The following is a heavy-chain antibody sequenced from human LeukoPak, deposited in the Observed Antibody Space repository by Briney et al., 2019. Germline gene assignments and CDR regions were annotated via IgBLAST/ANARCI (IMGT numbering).Heavy chain of an antibody. CDR2: INHSGST. V-gene: IGHV4-34*01. CDR1: GGSFSGYY. CDR3: ARHLGWSDYYYYMDV. Sequence: SETLSLTCAVYGGSFSGYYWSWIRQPPGKGLEWIGEINHSGSTNYNPSLKSRVTISVDTSKNQFSLKLSSVTAADTAVYYCARHLGWSDYYYYMDVWGKGTTVIVSS. J-gene: IGHJ6*03. D-gene: IGHD3-3*01.